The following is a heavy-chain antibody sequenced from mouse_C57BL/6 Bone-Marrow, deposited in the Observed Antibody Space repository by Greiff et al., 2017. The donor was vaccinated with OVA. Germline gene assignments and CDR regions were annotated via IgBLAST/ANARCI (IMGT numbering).Heavy chain of an antibody. J-gene: IGHJ4*01. V-gene: IGHV5-17*01. CDR2: ISSGSSTI. CDR3: ARHYYGSSYAMDY. CDR1: GFTFSDYG. D-gene: IGHD1-1*01. Sequence: EVQRVESGGGLVKPGGSLKLSCAASGFTFSDYGMHWVRQAPEKGLEWVAYISSGSSTIYYAATVKGRFTISRDNAKNTLFLQMTSLRSEDTAMYYCARHYYGSSYAMDYWGQGTSVTVSS.